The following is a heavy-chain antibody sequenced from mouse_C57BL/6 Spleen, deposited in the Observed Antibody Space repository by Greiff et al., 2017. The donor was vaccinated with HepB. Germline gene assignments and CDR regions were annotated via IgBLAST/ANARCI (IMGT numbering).Heavy chain of an antibody. CDR3: ARTYDDGYYEFAY. CDR2: FHPYNDDT. Sequence: VQLQQSGAGLVKPGASVKMSCKASGYTFTTYPIEWMKQNHGKSLEWIGNFHPYNDDTKYNEKFKGKATLTVEKSSSTVYLELSRLTSDDSAVYYCARTYDDGYYEFAYWGQGTLVTVSA. CDR1: GYTFTTYP. D-gene: IGHD2-3*01. V-gene: IGHV1-47*01. J-gene: IGHJ3*01.